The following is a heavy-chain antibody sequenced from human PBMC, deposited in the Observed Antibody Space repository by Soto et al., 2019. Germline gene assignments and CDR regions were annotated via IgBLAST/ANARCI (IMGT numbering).Heavy chain of an antibody. V-gene: IGHV3-74*03. Sequence: GGSLRLSCVASEFTFISYWMHWVRQVPGKGLVWVSRLNEDGSFTSYADSVKGRFSIFRDNAKKTLYLQMNSLSAEDSAVYYCARDLSGRADVWGQGTTVTVSS. CDR2: LNEDGSFT. CDR1: EFTFISYW. J-gene: IGHJ6*02. CDR3: ARDLSGRADV. D-gene: IGHD3-10*01.